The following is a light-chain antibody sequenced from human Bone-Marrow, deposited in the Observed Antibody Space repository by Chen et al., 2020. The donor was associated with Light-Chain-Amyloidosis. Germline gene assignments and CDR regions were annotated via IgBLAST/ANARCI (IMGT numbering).Light chain of an antibody. CDR2: EDD. J-gene: IGLJ3*02. CDR1: SGSIATNY. CDR3: QSYQGSSQGV. V-gene: IGLV6-57*01. Sequence: NFMLTQPHSVSESPGKTVIISCTRSSGSIATNYVQWYQQRPGSSPTTVIYEDDQRPSGVPDRFSGDIDRSANSASLTISGRKTEDEADYDCQSYQGSSQGVFGGGTKLTVL.